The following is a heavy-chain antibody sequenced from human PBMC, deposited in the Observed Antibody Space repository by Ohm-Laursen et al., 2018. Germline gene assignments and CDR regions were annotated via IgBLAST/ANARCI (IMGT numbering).Heavy chain of an antibody. CDR3: ARDRPSTSCYDY. CDR1: GGSISSYY. CDR2: IYYSGST. J-gene: IGHJ4*02. V-gene: IGHV4-59*01. D-gene: IGHD2-2*01. Sequence: SDTLSLTCTVSGGSISSYYWSWIRQPPGKGLEWIGYIYYSGSTSYNPSLKSRVTISVDTSKNQFSLKLSSVTAADTAVYYCARDRPSTSCYDYWGQGTLVTVSS.